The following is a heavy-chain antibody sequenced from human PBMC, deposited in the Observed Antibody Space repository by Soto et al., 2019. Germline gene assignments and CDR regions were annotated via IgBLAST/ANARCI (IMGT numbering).Heavy chain of an antibody. CDR2: IWYGGSNI. Sequence: PGGSLRLSCAASGFTFSSYGMHWVRQAPGKGLEWVAVIWYGGSNIYYADSVKGRFTISRDNAKNSLYLQMNSLRDEDTAVYYCARPILTGYYPFDYWGQGTLVTVSS. CDR1: GFTFSSYG. J-gene: IGHJ4*02. CDR3: ARPILTGYYPFDY. D-gene: IGHD3-9*01. V-gene: IGHV3-33*01.